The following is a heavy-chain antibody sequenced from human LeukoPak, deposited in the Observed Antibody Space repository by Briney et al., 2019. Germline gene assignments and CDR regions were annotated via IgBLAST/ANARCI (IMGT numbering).Heavy chain of an antibody. D-gene: IGHD3-22*01. J-gene: IGHJ4*02. CDR2: IYSDGST. CDR1: GFTFSSNY. CDR3: ARDCRRYDGTSYYFDS. Sequence: GGSLRLSCAASGFTFSSNYMSWVRQAPGKGLEWVSVIYSDGSTFYADSVRGRFTISRDNSKNTLYLQMNTLRAEDTAVYYCARDCRRYDGTSYYFDSWGQGTLVTVSS. V-gene: IGHV3-66*01.